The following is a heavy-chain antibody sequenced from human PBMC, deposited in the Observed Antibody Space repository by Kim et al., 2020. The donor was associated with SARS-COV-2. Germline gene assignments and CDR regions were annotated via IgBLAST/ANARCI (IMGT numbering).Heavy chain of an antibody. D-gene: IGHD3-10*01. CDR2: IYYTGST. CDR1: GGSISPYW. V-gene: IGHV4-59*08. Sequence: SETLSLTCSVSGGSISPYWWSWIRQPPGKGLEWIGYIYYTGSTSYSPSLKSRVTISLDTSKKQFSLRLTSVTAADTAIYFCARHLAGGVGAFDIWGQGTLVTVSS. CDR3: ARHLAGGVGAFDI. J-gene: IGHJ3*02.